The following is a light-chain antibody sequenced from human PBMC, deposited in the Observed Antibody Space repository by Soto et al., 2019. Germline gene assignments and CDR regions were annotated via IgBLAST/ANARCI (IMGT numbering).Light chain of an antibody. CDR1: QIIGNY. J-gene: IGKJ1*01. CDR3: LQYNGNSGT. V-gene: IGKV1-39*01. Sequence: DIQMTQSPSSLSASVGDRVTITCRASQIIGNYLNWYQQKPGKAPKFLIYAASTLQSGVPSRFSGSGSGTDFTLTLTSLQPEDFETYCCLQYNGNSGTFGQGPKV. CDR2: AAS.